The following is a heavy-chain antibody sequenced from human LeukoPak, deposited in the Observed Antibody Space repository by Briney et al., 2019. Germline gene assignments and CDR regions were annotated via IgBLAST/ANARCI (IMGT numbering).Heavy chain of an antibody. Sequence: GGSLRLSCAASGFTFSTYSMNWVRQAPGKGPEWVSSISSRSIYMYYADSVKGRFTISRDNAKNSLYLQMNSLRAEDTAVYYCASDPVGEFDYWGQGTLVTVSS. V-gene: IGHV3-21*01. CDR3: ASDPVGEFDY. D-gene: IGHD2-21*01. CDR2: ISSRSIYM. J-gene: IGHJ4*02. CDR1: GFTFSTYS.